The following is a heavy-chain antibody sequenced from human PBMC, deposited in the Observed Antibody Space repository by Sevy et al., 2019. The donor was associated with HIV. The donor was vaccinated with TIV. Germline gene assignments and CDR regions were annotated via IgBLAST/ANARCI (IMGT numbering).Heavy chain of an antibody. J-gene: IGHJ4*02. CDR3: ARVRYNYGQKYFDY. Sequence: GGSLRLSCTASGFSFSDYYMSWIRQAPGKGLEWISYFSTSSGFTDYEDSVKGRFTISRDNAKNSLYLQMNGLRAEDTAVYFCARVRYNYGQKYFDYWGQGTLVTVSS. CDR2: FSTSSGFT. D-gene: IGHD5-18*01. V-gene: IGHV3-11*06. CDR1: GFSFSDYY.